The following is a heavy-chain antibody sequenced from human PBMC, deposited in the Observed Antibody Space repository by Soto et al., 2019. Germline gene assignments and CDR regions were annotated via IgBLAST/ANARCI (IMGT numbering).Heavy chain of an antibody. CDR3: ATIRDCDYACSDRDFQH. CDR2: ISGNGIHT. D-gene: IGHD3-16*01. J-gene: IGHJ1*01. Sequence: LAGSLILSCAACGFTFDTSSRHSVRLTRGKSLLWVERISGNGIHTHYADFAKGRFSISRDNAENTLIMKMNSLRVDDSAIYSCATIRDCDYACSDRDFQHWGQGIRVRVS. CDR1: GFTFDTSS. V-gene: IGHV3-74*01.